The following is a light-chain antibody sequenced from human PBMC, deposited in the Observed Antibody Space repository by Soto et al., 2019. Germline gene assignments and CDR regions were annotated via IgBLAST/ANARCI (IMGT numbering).Light chain of an antibody. V-gene: IGKV2-28*01. J-gene: IGKJ1*01. Sequence: DIVMTQSPLSLPVTPGEPASISCRSSQSLLHSNGYNYLDWYLQKPGQSPQLLIYLGSNRASGVHDRFSGSGSGTDFTLEISRVEAEDVGVYYCMQALQTPWTFGQGTKVEI. CDR1: QSLLHSNGYNY. CDR3: MQALQTPWT. CDR2: LGS.